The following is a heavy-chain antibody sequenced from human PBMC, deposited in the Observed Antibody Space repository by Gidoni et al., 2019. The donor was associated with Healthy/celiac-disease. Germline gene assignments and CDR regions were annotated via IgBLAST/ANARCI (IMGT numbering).Heavy chain of an antibody. V-gene: IGHV3-15*01. Sequence: EVQLVESGGGLVKPGGSLRLSCAASGFTFSNAWMSWVRQAPGKGLEWVGRIKSKTDGGTTDYAAPVKGRFTISRDDSKNTLYLQMNSLKTEDTAVYYCTSEVVTEGLDAFDIWGQGTMVTVSS. CDR1: GFTFSNAW. J-gene: IGHJ3*02. D-gene: IGHD2-15*01. CDR3: TSEVVTEGLDAFDI. CDR2: IKSKTDGGTT.